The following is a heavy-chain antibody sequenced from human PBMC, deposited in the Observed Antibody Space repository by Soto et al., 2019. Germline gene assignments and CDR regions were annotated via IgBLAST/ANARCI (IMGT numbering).Heavy chain of an antibody. CDR1: GGSISSSSYY. V-gene: IGHV4-39*01. CDR2: IYYSGST. J-gene: IGHJ4*02. Sequence: QLQLQESGPGLVKPSETLSLTCSVSGGSISSSSYYWGWIRQPPGKGLEWIGSIYYSGSTYYNPSLKSRVTISVDSSKNKFSLKLSSVTAADTAVYYCAKTVDIGYVYSPRYYFDYWGQGTLVTVSS. CDR3: AKTVDIGYVYSPRYYFDY. D-gene: IGHD3-22*01.